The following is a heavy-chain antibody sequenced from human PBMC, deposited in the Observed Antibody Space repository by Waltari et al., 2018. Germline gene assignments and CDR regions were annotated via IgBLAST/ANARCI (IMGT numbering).Heavy chain of an antibody. D-gene: IGHD1-1*01. V-gene: IGHV3-33*01. CDR3: ARPAWNDPPYYYGMDV. J-gene: IGHJ6*02. CDR1: GFKCSSFF. CDR2: IWYDGSNT. Sequence: QLQVLASGGGAVQPGQSLRRSCVTSGFKCSSFFTHWVCQAPGKGLEWVAVIWYDGSNTDYRESVKGRFTISRDNVKNTVDLQMNNLRVEDTAVYYCARPAWNDPPYYYGMDVWGPGTTVSVSS.